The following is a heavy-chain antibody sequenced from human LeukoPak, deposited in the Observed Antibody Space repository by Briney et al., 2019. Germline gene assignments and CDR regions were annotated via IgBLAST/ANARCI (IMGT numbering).Heavy chain of an antibody. J-gene: IGHJ6*03. D-gene: IGHD1-26*01. CDR3: ARDRTGGYYYYYMDV. CDR1: GGSISSGGYS. CDR2: IYHSGST. Sequence: SETLSLTCAVSGGSISSGGYSWSWIRQPPGKGLEWIGYIYHSGSTYYNPSLKSRVTISVDRSKNQFSLKLSSVTAADTAVYYCARDRTGGYYYYYMDVWGKGTTVTVSS. V-gene: IGHV4-30-2*01.